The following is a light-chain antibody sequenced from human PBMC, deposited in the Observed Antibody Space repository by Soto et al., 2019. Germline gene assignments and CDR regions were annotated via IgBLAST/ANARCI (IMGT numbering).Light chain of an antibody. CDR3: SSYTSSSTL. J-gene: IGLJ1*01. CDR2: GVS. V-gene: IGLV2-11*01. CDR1: NSDVGGYNY. Sequence: QSALTQPRSVSGSPGQSVTISCTGTNSDVGGYNYVSWYQQYPGKAPKLMISGVSERPSGVPDRFSGSKSGNTASLTISGLQAEDEADYYCSSYTSSSTLFGTGTKLTVL.